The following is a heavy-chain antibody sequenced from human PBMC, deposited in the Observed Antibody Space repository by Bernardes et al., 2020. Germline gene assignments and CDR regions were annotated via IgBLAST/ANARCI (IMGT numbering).Heavy chain of an antibody. J-gene: IGHJ5*02. CDR1: GGSISTYY. V-gene: IGHV4-59*01. D-gene: IGHD4-4*01. CDR2: IYYTGST. CDR3: AREQFISRVNWVDP. Sequence: SETLSLTCTVSGGSISTYYWTWIRQPPGKGLEWIGYIYYTGSTNYNPSLKSRVTISLDTSKNQFSLKVNSVTAADTAIYYCAREQFISRVNWVDPWGQGTLVTVSS.